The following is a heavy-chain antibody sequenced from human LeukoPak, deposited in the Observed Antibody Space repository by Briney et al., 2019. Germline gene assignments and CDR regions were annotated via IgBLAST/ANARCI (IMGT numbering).Heavy chain of an antibody. D-gene: IGHD3-3*01. CDR2: IYSGGST. CDR3: NYDFWSGNDY. V-gene: IGHV3-53*01. J-gene: IGHJ4*02. Sequence: PGGSLRLSCAASGFTVSSNYMSWVRQAPGKGLEWVSVIYSGGSTYYADSVKSRFTISRDNSKNTLYLQMNSLRAEDTAVYYCNYDFWSGNDYWGQGTLVTVSS. CDR1: GFTVSSNY.